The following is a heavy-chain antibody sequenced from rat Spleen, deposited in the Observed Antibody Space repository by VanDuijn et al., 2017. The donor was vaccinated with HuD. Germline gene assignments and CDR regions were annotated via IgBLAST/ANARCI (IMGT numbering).Heavy chain of an antibody. CDR1: DYSITSSYQ. CDR3: ARSFSYVMDA. J-gene: IGHJ4*01. CDR2: INSAGTT. V-gene: IGHV3-3*01. Sequence: VQLKESGPGLVQPSQTLSLTCAVTDYSITSSYQWNWIREFPGNKLEWMGYINSAGTTKYNPPLKRQISITRDTSKNQFFLQLTSVTTEDTATYFCARSFSYVMDAWGQGASVTVSS.